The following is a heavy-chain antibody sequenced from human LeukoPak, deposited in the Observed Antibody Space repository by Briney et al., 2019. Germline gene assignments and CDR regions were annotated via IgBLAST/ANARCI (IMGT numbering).Heavy chain of an antibody. V-gene: IGHV4-34*01. J-gene: IGHJ5*02. CDR2: INHSGST. CDR1: GGSFSGYY. Sequence: NPSETLSLTCAVYGGSFSGYYWSWIRQPPGKGLEWIGEINHSGSTNYNPSLKSRVTISVDTSKNQFSLKLSSVTAADTAVYYCARDLGDKVDPWGQGTLVTVSS. D-gene: IGHD3-16*01. CDR3: ARDLGDKVDP.